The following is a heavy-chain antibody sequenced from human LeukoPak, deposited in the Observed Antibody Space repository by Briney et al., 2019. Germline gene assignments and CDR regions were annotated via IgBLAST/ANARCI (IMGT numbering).Heavy chain of an antibody. CDR1: GGSFRGYY. J-gene: IGHJ4*02. CDR3: AREEYCSGTSCYNFNY. D-gene: IGHD2-2*02. Sequence: PSETLSLTCAVYGGSFRGYYWSWIRQPPGKGLEWIGEINHSGSSNYNPSLKSRVTISLDTSKNQFSLDLSSVTAADTAVYYCAREEYCSGTSCYNFNYWGQGTLVTVSS. V-gene: IGHV4-34*01. CDR2: INHSGSS.